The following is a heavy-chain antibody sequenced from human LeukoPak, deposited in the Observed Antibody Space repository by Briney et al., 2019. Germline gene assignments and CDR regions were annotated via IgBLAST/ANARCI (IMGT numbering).Heavy chain of an antibody. CDR2: ISSRSSYI. D-gene: IGHD2-2*02. J-gene: IGHJ4*02. CDR3: ARVVRGGYCSSTSCYTS. V-gene: IGHV3-21*01. CDR1: GCTFSSYS. Sequence: GGSLRLSCAASGCTFSSYSMNWVRQAPGKGLEWVSSISSRSSYIYYADSVKGRFTISRDNAKNSLYLQMNSLRAEDTAVYYCARVVRGGYCSSTSCYTSWGQGALVTVSS.